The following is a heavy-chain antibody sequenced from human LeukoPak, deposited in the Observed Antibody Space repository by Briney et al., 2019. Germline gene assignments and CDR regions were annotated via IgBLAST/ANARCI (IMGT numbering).Heavy chain of an antibody. CDR3: ARDDGSYSRSPGFDY. V-gene: IGHV3-7*01. CDR2: IKQDGSEK. J-gene: IGHJ4*02. D-gene: IGHD1-26*01. CDR1: GFTFSSYW. Sequence: GGSLRLSCAASGFTFSSYWMSWVRQAPGKGLEWVANIKQDGSEKYYADSVKGRLTIFRDNARNSLFLQMNSLRAEDTAVYYCARDDGSYSRSPGFDYWGQGTLVTVSS.